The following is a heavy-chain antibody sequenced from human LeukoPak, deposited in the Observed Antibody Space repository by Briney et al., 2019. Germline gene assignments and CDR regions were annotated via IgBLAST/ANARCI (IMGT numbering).Heavy chain of an antibody. V-gene: IGHV4-4*02. J-gene: IGHJ4*02. CDR1: GASISSSNW. CDR2: IFHAGTT. CDR3: MRTYCSNISCFYFDY. D-gene: IGHD2-2*01. Sequence: PSETLSLTCAVSGASISSSNWWSWARQPPGKGLEWIGEIFHAGTTNYNPSLQSRVTISVDNSRNQFSLKLTSVTAADTAVYYCMRTYCSNISCFYFDYWGQGARVSVSS.